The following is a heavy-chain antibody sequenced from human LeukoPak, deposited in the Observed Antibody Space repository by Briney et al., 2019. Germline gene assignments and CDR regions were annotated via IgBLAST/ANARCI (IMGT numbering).Heavy chain of an antibody. CDR2: IYYSGST. V-gene: IGHV4-59*01. CDR1: GGSISSYY. D-gene: IGHD6-19*01. J-gene: IGHJ4*02. Sequence: SETLSLTCTVSGGSISSYYWSWIRQPPGKGLEWIGYIYYSGSTNYNPSLKSRVTISVDTSKNQFSLKLSSVTAADTAVYCCARGSGWPYYFDYWGQGTLVTVSS. CDR3: ARGSGWPYYFDY.